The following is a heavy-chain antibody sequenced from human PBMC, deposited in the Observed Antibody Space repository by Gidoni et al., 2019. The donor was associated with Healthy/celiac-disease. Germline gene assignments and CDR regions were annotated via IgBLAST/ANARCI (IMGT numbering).Heavy chain of an antibody. V-gene: IGHV4-31*03. CDR3: ARSNWNYYYFDY. CDR1: GGSISSGGYY. CDR2: IYYSGST. D-gene: IGHD1-7*01. J-gene: IGHJ4*02. Sequence: QVQLQESGPGLVKPSQTLSLTCPVSGGSISSGGYYWSWIRQHPGKGLEWIGYIYYSGSTYYNPSLKSRVTISVDTSKNQFSLKLSSVTAADTAVYYCARSNWNYYYFDYWGQGTLVTVSS.